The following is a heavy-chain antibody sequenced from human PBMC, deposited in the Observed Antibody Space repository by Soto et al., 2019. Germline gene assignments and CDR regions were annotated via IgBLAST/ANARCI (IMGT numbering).Heavy chain of an antibody. Sequence: QVQLVQSGAEVKKPGSSVKVSCKASEGTFSSYAISWVRQAPGQGLEWMGGIIPICGTASYAQKFQGRVTITADESTITAYMELSSLRSEDTAVYYCASEVVVVAATPQQTCYFAYCGQGTLVTDSS. D-gene: IGHD2-15*01. V-gene: IGHV1-69*12. CDR1: EGTFSSYA. CDR3: ASEVVVVAATPQQTCYFAY. CDR2: IIPICGTA. J-gene: IGHJ4*02.